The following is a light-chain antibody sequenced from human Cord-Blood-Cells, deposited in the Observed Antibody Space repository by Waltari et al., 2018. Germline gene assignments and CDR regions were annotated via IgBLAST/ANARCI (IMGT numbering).Light chain of an antibody. CDR1: SSDVGGYNS. J-gene: IGLJ3*02. V-gene: IGLV2-14*01. CDR2: DVS. Sequence: QSALTQPASVSGSPGQSITTSCTVTSSDVGGYNSVSWYQQHPGKAPKLMSYDVSKQPSGGSNRFSGSKSGNTAALTISGLQAEDEADYYCSSYTSSSTWVFGGGTKLTVL. CDR3: SSYTSSSTWV.